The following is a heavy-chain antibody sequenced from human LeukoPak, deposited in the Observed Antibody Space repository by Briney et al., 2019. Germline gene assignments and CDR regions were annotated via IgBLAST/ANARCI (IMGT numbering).Heavy chain of an antibody. J-gene: IGHJ3*02. CDR1: GGTFSSYA. CDR3: AREPYYDYVWGSYRNGAFDI. CDR2: IIPILGIA. V-gene: IGHV1-69*04. D-gene: IGHD3-16*02. Sequence: SVKVSCKASGGTFSSYAISWVRQAPGQGLEWMGRIIPILGIANYAQKLQGRVTMTTDTSTSTAYMELRSLRSDDTAVYYCAREPYYDYVWGSYRNGAFDIWGQGTMVTVSS.